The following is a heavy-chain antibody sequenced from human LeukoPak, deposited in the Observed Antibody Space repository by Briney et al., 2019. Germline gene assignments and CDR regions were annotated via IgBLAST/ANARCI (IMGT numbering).Heavy chain of an antibody. J-gene: IGHJ4*02. D-gene: IGHD5-12*01. CDR2: ISTYNGNT. Sequence: ASVKVSCKASGYTFTSYGISWVRQAPGQGLQWMGWISTYNGNTNYAQKLQGRVTMTTDTSTGTAYMELRSLRSDDTAVYYCARGDRDSGYDGSFDYWGQGTLVTVSS. V-gene: IGHV1-18*01. CDR1: GYTFTSYG. CDR3: ARGDRDSGYDGSFDY.